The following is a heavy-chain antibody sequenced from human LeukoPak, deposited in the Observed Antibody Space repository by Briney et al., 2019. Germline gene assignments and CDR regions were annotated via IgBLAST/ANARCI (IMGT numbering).Heavy chain of an antibody. D-gene: IGHD5-24*01. CDR1: GYTFTNCD. CDR3: ARVDGSVDY. J-gene: IGHJ4*02. CDR2: MNPKSGYT. V-gene: IGHV1-8*03. Sequence: ASVKVSCKASGYTFTNCDINWVRQATGQGLEWMGWMNPKSGYTGNAQKFQGRVTITRDTSINTAYMELRSLRSDDTAVYYCARVDGSVDYWGQGTLVTVSS.